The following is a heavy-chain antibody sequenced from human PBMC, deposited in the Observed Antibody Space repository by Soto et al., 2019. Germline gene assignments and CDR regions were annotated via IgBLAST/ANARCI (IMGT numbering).Heavy chain of an antibody. Sequence: SVKVSCKASGGAFSSYTISWVRQAPGQGLEWMGRIIPILGIANYAQRFQGRVTITADKSTSTAYMELSSLRSEDTAVYYCARDRYDILTALDAFDIWGQGTMVTVSS. J-gene: IGHJ3*02. CDR3: ARDRYDILTALDAFDI. CDR2: IIPILGIA. CDR1: GGAFSSYT. V-gene: IGHV1-69*04. D-gene: IGHD3-9*01.